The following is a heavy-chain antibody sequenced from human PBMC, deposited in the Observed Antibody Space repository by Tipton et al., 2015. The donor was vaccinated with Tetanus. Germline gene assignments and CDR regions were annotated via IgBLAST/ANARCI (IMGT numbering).Heavy chain of an antibody. Sequence: SLRLSCAASGFTFSSYAMSWVRQAPGKGLEWVSSISSSSSYIYYADSVKGRFTISRDNAKNSLYLQMNSLRAEDTAVYYCARDLHPSQGSGYYYSDAFDIWGQGTMVTVSS. D-gene: IGHD3-22*01. V-gene: IGHV3-21*01. CDR2: ISSSSSYI. CDR1: GFTFSSYA. CDR3: ARDLHPSQGSGYYYSDAFDI. J-gene: IGHJ3*02.